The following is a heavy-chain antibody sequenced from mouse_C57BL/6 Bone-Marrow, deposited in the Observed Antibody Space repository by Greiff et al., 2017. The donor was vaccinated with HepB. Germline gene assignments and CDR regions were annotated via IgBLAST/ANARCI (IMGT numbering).Heavy chain of an antibody. J-gene: IGHJ3*01. Sequence: QVQLKESGAELARPGASVKMSCKASGYTFTSYTMHWVKQRPGQGLEWIGYINPSSGYTKYNQKFKDKATLTADKSSSTAYMQLSSLTSEDSAVYYCARGRTYAWFAYWGQGTLVTVSA. D-gene: IGHD2-12*01. V-gene: IGHV1-4*01. CDR2: INPSSGYT. CDR3: ARGRTYAWFAY. CDR1: GYTFTSYT.